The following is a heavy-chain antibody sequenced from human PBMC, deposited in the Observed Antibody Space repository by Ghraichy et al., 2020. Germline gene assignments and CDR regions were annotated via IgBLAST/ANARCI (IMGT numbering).Heavy chain of an antibody. CDR3: AKDNDYWGNGIYYYDALDI. V-gene: IGHV3-23*01. J-gene: IGHJ3*02. Sequence: GESLNISCAASGFSFSTFAMTWVRQAPGKGLEWVSVIGNTGDNTGYLDSVRGRFTVSRDNSKSTLYLQMNSLRAEDTAIYYCAKDNDYWGNGIYYYDALDIWGQGTMFTVSA. CDR1: GFSFSTFA. D-gene: IGHD3-10*01. CDR2: IGNTGDNT.